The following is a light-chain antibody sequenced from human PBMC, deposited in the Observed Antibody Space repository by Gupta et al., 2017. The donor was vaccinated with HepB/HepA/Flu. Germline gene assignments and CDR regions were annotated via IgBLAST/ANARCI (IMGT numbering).Light chain of an antibody. CDR3: QQYNNWPFT. Sequence: EIVMTQSPATLSVSLGERATLSCRASQSVSSNLAWYQQKPGQAPRLLIYGASTRATGIPARFSGSGSGTEFTLTISSRQSEDFAVYYCQQYNNWPFTFGGGTKVEIK. CDR2: GAS. J-gene: IGKJ4*01. V-gene: IGKV3-15*01. CDR1: QSVSSN.